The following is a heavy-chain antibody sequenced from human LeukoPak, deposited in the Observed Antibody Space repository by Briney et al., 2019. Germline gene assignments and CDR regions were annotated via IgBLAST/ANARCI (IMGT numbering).Heavy chain of an antibody. J-gene: IGHJ4*02. V-gene: IGHV4-61*02. CDR1: AGSLSSGSYY. Sequence: SETLSLTCTVSAGSLSSGSYYWSWLREPAGNGLEWIGRIYTSGSTNYNPHLKSRVTISVDTSKNQFSLKLSSVTAADTAVYYCARSRMIVVVNGEGLDYWGQGTLVTVSS. D-gene: IGHD3-22*01. CDR2: IYTSGST. CDR3: ARSRMIVVVNGEGLDY.